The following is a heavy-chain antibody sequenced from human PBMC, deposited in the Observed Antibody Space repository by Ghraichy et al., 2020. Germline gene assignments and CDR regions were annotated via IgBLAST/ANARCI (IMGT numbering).Heavy chain of an antibody. CDR3: ARGDDGSPDS. CDR1: GFPFSRYG. D-gene: IGHD1-26*01. J-gene: IGHJ4*02. Sequence: GESLNISCKASGFPFSRYGFHWVRRAPGKGLEWVAVRSPDKETKFYADSVRGRFTISRDDSRSTLFLRMNNLRPEDTGMYYCARGDDGSPDSWGPGTLVIVSS. CDR2: RSPDKETK. V-gene: IGHV3-30*03.